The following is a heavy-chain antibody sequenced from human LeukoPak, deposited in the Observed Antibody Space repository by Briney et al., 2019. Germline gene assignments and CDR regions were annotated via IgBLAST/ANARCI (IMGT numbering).Heavy chain of an antibody. CDR2: ISGCGGST. D-gene: IGHD5-18*01. V-gene: IGHV3-23*01. CDR1: GFTFSSYA. J-gene: IGHJ4*02. CDR3: AKVRSYGVAPFDY. Sequence: GGSLRLSCAASGFTFSSYAMSWVRQAPGKGLEWVSAISGCGGSTYYADSVKGRFTISRDNSKNTLYLQMNSLRAEDTAVYYCAKVRSYGVAPFDYWGQGTLVTVSS.